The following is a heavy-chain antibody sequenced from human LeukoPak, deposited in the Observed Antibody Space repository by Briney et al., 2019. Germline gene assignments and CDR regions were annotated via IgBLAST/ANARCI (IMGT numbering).Heavy chain of an antibody. J-gene: IGHJ4*02. Sequence: ASVKVSCKASGYTFTSYAVHWVRQAPGQRLEWMGWINAGNGNTKYSQKFQGRVTITRDTSASTAYMELSSLRSEDTAVYYCARDSEAAAGKKRRAFDYWGQGTLVTVSS. CDR3: ARDSEAAAGKKRRAFDY. D-gene: IGHD6-13*01. V-gene: IGHV1-3*01. CDR1: GYTFTSYA. CDR2: INAGNGNT.